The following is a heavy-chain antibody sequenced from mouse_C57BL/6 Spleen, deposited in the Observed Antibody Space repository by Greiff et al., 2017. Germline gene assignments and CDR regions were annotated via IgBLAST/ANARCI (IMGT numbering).Heavy chain of an antibody. J-gene: IGHJ4*01. CDR3: ARVYDGYGAMDY. CDR2: ISYDGSN. Sequence: EVKLLESGPGLVKPSQSLSLTCSVTGYSITSGYYWNWIRQFPGNKLEWMGYISYDGSNNYNPSLKNRISITRDTSKNQFCLKLNSVTTEDTATYYCARVYDGYGAMDYWGQGTSVTVSS. D-gene: IGHD2-3*01. V-gene: IGHV3-6*01. CDR1: GYSITSGYY.